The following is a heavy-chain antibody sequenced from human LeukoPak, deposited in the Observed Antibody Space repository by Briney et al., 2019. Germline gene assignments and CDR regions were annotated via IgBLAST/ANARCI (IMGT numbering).Heavy chain of an antibody. CDR1: GFTFSSYS. J-gene: IGHJ4*02. Sequence: GGSLRLSCAASGFTFSSYSMNWVRQAPGKGLEWVSSISSSSSYIYYADSVRGRFTISRDNAKNSLYLQMNSLRAEDTAVYYGARVQTNYYDSSVYYWPFGYGGKGTLVTVPS. D-gene: IGHD3-22*01. CDR3: ARVQTNYYDSSVYYWPFGY. V-gene: IGHV3-21*01. CDR2: ISSSSSYI.